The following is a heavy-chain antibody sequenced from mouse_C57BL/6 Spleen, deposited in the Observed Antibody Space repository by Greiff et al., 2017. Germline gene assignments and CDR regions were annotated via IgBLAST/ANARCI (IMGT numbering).Heavy chain of an antibody. V-gene: IGHV5-6*01. CDR1: GFTFSSYG. CDR3: ARHNDYGSSYLDY. Sequence: EVKVVESGGDLAKPGGSLKLSCAASGFTFSSYGMSWVRQTPDKRLEWVATISSGGSYTYYPDRVKGRFTISRDNAKNTLYLQMSSLKSEDTARYYCARHNDYGSSYLDYWGQGTTLTVSS. D-gene: IGHD1-1*01. J-gene: IGHJ2*01. CDR2: ISSGGSYT.